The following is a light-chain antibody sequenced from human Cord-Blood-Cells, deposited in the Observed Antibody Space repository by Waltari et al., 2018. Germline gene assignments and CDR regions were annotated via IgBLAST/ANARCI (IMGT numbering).Light chain of an antibody. J-gene: IGKJ1*01. V-gene: IGKV3-20*01. CDR3: QQYGSSPGT. Sequence: MVLTQSPGTLSLSPRESATLSCRASQSVSSSYLAWYQQKPGQAPGLLIYGASSRATGIPDRFSGSGSGTDFTLTISRLEPEDFAVYYCQQYGSSPGTFGQGTKVEIK. CDR1: QSVSSSY. CDR2: GAS.